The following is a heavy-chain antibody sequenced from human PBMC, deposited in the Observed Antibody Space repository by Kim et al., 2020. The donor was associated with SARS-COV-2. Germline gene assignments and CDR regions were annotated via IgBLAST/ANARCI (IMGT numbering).Heavy chain of an antibody. CDR1: GFTFSNAW. D-gene: IGHD2-15*01. CDR2: IKSKTDGGTT. CDR3: NTVVVVVPAADCSGGSCQEDSPDY. V-gene: IGHV3-15*01. Sequence: GGSLRLSCAASGFTFSNAWMSWVRQAPGKGLEWVGRIKSKTDGGTTDYAAPGKGRFTISRDDSKNTLYLQMNSLKTEDTAVYCCNTVVVVVPAADCSGGSCQEDSPDYWGQGTLVTVSS. J-gene: IGHJ4*02.